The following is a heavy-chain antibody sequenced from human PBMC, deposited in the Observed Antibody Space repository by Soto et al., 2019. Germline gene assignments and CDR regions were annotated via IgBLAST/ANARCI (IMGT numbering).Heavy chain of an antibody. J-gene: IGHJ4*02. D-gene: IGHD3-16*02. CDR2: IYYSGST. Sequence: PSETLSLTCTVSGGSISSYYCSWIRQPPGKGLEWIGYIYYSGSTNYNPSLKSRVTISVDTSKNQFSLKLSSVTAADTAVFCCGGGGDYDYIWGSYRLGPYFDYRGQGTLVTVSS. CDR1: GGSISSYY. CDR3: GGGGDYDYIWGSYRLGPYFDY. V-gene: IGHV4-59*01.